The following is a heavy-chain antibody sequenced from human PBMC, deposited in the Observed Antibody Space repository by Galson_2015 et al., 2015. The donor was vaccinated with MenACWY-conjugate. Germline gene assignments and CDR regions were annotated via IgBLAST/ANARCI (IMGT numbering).Heavy chain of an antibody. Sequence: QSGAEVKKPGESLKISCKGSGYSFTSYWIGWVRQMPGKGLEWMGIIYPGDSDTRYSPSFQGQVTISADKSISTAYLQWSSLKASDTAMYYCARQSTAMALITPFDYGGQGTLVTVSS. CDR3: ARQSTAMALITPFDY. D-gene: IGHD5-24*01. CDR2: IYPGDSDT. J-gene: IGHJ4*02. CDR1: GYSFTSYW. V-gene: IGHV5-51*01.